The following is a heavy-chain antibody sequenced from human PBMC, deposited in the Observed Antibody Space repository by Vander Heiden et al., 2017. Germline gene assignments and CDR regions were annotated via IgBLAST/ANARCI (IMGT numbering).Heavy chain of an antibody. CDR2: IYYSGST. CDR3: ARRSLAAALGWFDP. J-gene: IGHJ5*02. V-gene: IGHV4-39*01. CDR1: GGSISSSSYY. Sequence: QLQLQESGPGLEKPSETLSLTCTVSGGSISSSSYYWGWIRQPPGKGLEWIGSIYYSGSTYYNPSLKSRVTISVDTSKNQFSLKLSSVTAADTAVYYCARRSLAAALGWFDPWGQGTLVTVSS. D-gene: IGHD6-13*01.